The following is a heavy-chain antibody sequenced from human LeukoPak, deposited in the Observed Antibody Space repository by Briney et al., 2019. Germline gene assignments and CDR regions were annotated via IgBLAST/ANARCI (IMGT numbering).Heavy chain of an antibody. CDR3: ARSGYYFGFDP. D-gene: IGHD3-22*01. J-gene: IGHJ5*02. V-gene: IGHV3-74*01. CDR1: GFTFSSYW. CDR2: INSDGFSI. Sequence: GGSLRLPCAASGFTFSSYWMHWVRQAPGKGLVWVSRINSDGFSISYADSVKGRFTISRDNAKNTLYLQMTSLRAEDTAVYYCARSGYYFGFDPWGQGTLVTVSS.